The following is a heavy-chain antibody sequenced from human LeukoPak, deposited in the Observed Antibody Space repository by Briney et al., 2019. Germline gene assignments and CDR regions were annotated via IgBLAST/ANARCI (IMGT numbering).Heavy chain of an antibody. Sequence: GGSLRLSCAASGFTLSMYAMTWVRRAPGKGLEWVSVICGSGGSTCYADSVKVQFPICRVNSKNTVLLELDGRRAEGRALYYVAKGDTAMWSYLDYWGQGTLVTVPS. J-gene: IGHJ4*02. CDR2: ICGSGGST. D-gene: IGHD5-18*01. CDR1: GFTLSMYA. V-gene: IGHV3-23*01. CDR3: AKGDTAMWSYLDY.